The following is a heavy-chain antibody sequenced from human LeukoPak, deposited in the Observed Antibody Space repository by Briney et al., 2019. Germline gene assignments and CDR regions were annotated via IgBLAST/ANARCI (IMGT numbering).Heavy chain of an antibody. J-gene: IGHJ6*02. D-gene: IGHD3-9*01. Sequence: GRSLRLSCAASGFTFSNYAMHWVRQAPGKGLEWVAVISYDGSNKYYADSVKGRFTIYRDNATNSLYLQMNSLRAEDTAVYYCARAAYYDILTGYYFGSYYYYGMDVWGQGTTVTVSS. CDR3: ARAAYYDILTGYYFGSYYYYGMDV. CDR1: GFTFSNYA. V-gene: IGHV3-30-3*01. CDR2: ISYDGSNK.